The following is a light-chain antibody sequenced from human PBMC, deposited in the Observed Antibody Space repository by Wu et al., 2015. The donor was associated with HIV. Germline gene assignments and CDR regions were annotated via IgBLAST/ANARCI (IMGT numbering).Light chain of an antibody. J-gene: IGKJ1*01. V-gene: IGKV3-20*01. CDR1: QSVSSSY. CDR2: GAS. CDR3: QQYGSSPGT. Sequence: LSCRASQSVSSSYLAWYQQKPGQAPRLLIYGASSGATGIPDRFSGSGSGTDFTLTISRLEPEDFAVYYCQQYGSSPGTFGQGTKVEMK.